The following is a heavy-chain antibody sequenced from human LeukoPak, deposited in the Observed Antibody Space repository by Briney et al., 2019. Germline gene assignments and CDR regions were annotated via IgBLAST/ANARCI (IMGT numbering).Heavy chain of an antibody. J-gene: IGHJ4*02. CDR3: VSGGEIGFDY. CDR1: GYTFSTFD. V-gene: IGHV3-13*01. CDR2: ISSTGET. Sequence: PGGSLRLSCAASGYTFSTFDMHWVRQASGRGLEWVSSISSTGETYYAGSVKGRFTISRDNAKNSLSIQMNSLRAGDTAVYHCVSGGEIGFDYWGPGTLVTVSS. D-gene: IGHD3-16*01.